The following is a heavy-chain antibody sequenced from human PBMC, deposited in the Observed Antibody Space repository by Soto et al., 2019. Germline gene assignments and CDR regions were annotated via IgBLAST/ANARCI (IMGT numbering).Heavy chain of an antibody. Sequence: GESLKISCKGSGYSFTTYWIGWVRQMPGKGLEWMGIIYPADSDTYYNPSLQSRFTISIDTSKNQFSLKLSSVTAADTAVYYCARGDSTMAFPYYWGQGTLVTVSS. V-gene: IGHV5-51*06. D-gene: IGHD3-10*01. CDR2: IYPADSDT. CDR1: GYSFTTYW. J-gene: IGHJ4*02. CDR3: ARGDSTMAFPYY.